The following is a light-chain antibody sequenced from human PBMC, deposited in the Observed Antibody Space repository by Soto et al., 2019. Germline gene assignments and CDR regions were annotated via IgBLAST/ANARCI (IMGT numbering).Light chain of an antibody. Sequence: QSVLTQPASVSGSPGQSITISCTGSSSDIGSYNYVSWYQQHPGKAPKLMIYEVRNRPSGFSNRFSGSKSANTASLTISGLQAEDEADYYCSSYTSSSPRVFGTGTKVTVL. J-gene: IGLJ1*01. CDR1: SSDIGSYNY. CDR2: EVR. CDR3: SSYTSSSPRV. V-gene: IGLV2-14*01.